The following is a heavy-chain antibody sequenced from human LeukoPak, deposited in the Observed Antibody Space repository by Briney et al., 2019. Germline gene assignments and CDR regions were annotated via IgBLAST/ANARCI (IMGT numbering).Heavy chain of an antibody. V-gene: IGHV3-48*01. J-gene: IGHJ3*02. D-gene: IGHD2-2*02. CDR1: GFTFSSSW. CDR3: AREFPLYCSSTSCHNDAFDI. Sequence: GGSLRLSCAAPGFTFSSSWMSWVRQAPGKGLEWASYISSSSSTIYYADSVKGRFTISRDNAKNSLYLQMNSLRAEDTAVYYCAREFPLYCSSTSCHNDAFDIWGQGTMVTVSS. CDR2: ISSSSSTI.